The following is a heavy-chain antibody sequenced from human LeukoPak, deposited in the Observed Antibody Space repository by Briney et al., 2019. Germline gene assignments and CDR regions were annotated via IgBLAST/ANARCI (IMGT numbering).Heavy chain of an antibody. CDR1: GFTFSSYS. V-gene: IGHV3-21*01. CDR3: ARDQGRGIWFGELIDAFDI. J-gene: IGHJ3*02. CDR2: ISSSSSYI. Sequence: GGSLRLSCAASGFTFSSYSMDWVRQAPGKGLVWVSSISSSSSYIYYADSVNGRFTISRDNAKNSLYLQMNSLRAEDTAVYYCARDQGRGIWFGELIDAFDIWGQGTMVTVSS. D-gene: IGHD3-10*01.